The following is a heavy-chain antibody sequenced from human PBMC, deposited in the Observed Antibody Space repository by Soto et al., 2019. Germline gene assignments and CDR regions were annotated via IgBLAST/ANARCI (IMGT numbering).Heavy chain of an antibody. J-gene: IGHJ6*02. CDR1: GFTFSSYS. V-gene: IGHV3-21*01. D-gene: IGHD6-6*01. Sequence: GGSLRLSCAASGFTFSSYSMNWVRQAPGKGLEWVSSISSSSSYIYYADSVKGRFTISRDNAKNSLYLQMNSLRAEDTAVYYCAIVSSPDYYYYGMDVWGQGTTVTVSS. CDR2: ISSSSSYI. CDR3: AIVSSPDYYYYGMDV.